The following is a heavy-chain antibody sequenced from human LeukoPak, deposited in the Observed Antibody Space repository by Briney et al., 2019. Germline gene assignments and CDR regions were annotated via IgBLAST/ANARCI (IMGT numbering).Heavy chain of an antibody. Sequence: GASVKVSCKASGYTFTSYYMHWVRQAPGQGLEWMGIINPSGGSTTNAQKFQGRVTMTRDTSTSTVYMELSSLRSEDTAIYYCARARGSGSYYGHDYYYYHYMDVWGKGTTVTVS. CDR2: INPSGGST. D-gene: IGHD3-10*01. V-gene: IGHV1-46*01. J-gene: IGHJ6*03. CDR1: GYTFTSYY. CDR3: ARARGSGSYYGHDYYYYHYMDV.